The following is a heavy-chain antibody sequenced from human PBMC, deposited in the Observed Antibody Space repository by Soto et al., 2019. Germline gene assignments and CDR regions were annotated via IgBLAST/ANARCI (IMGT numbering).Heavy chain of an antibody. Sequence: ASVKVSCKASGYTFTSYGISWVRQAPGQGLEWIGWISAYNGNTNYAQNLQGRVTMTTDTSTSTAYMELRSLRSDDSAVFYCARVRAGLWGGYRYYFDYWGQGTLVTVSS. D-gene: IGHD3-16*02. CDR3: ARVRAGLWGGYRYYFDY. CDR1: GYTFTSYG. J-gene: IGHJ4*02. CDR2: ISAYNGNT. V-gene: IGHV1-18*04.